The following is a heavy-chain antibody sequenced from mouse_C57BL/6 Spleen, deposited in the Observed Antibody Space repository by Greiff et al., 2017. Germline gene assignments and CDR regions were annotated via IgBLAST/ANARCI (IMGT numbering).Heavy chain of an antibody. Sequence: VQLQQSGAELVRPGASVTLSCKASGYTFTDYEMHWVKQTPVHGLEWIGAIDPETGGTAYNQKFKGKAILTADKSSSTAYMELRSLTSEDSAVYYCTRRDYGSSSAWWAYWGQGTLVTVSA. CDR2: IDPETGGT. V-gene: IGHV1-15*01. CDR1: GYTFTDYE. J-gene: IGHJ3*01. CDR3: TRRDYGSSSAWWAY. D-gene: IGHD1-1*01.